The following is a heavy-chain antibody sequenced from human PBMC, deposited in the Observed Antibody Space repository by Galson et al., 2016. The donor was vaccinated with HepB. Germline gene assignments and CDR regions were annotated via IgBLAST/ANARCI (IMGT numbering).Heavy chain of an antibody. CDR3: ARVVYGSGSYYRFYDY. J-gene: IGHJ4*02. CDR2: ITSSSSLI. CDR1: GFNLNSYS. V-gene: IGHV3-48*02. D-gene: IGHD3-10*01. Sequence: SLRLSCAVFGFNLNSYSMNWVRQAPGKGLEWISYITSSSSLIFYADSVKGRFTISRDTARNSLYLQVNILRDEDTAVYYCARVVYGSGSYYRFYDYWGQGTLVTVSS.